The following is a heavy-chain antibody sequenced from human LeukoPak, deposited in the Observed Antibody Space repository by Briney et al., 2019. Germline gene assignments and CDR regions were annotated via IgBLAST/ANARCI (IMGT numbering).Heavy chain of an antibody. D-gene: IGHD3-10*01. J-gene: IGHJ3*02. CDR1: GGSFSGYY. Sequence: PSETLSLTCAVYGGSFSGYYWSWIRQPPGKGLEWIGEINHSGSTNYNPSLKSRVTISVDTSKNQFSLKLSSVTAADTAVYYCARGPRYYGSGSKGGAFDIWGQGTMVTVSS. V-gene: IGHV4-34*01. CDR3: ARGPRYYGSGSKGGAFDI. CDR2: INHSGST.